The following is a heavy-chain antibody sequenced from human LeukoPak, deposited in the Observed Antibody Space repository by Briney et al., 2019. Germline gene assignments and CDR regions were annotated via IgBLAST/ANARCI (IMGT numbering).Heavy chain of an antibody. CDR3: AKDHRAYSYGYPDY. Sequence: GGSLRLSCAASGFTFSSYWMSWVRQAPGKGLEWVANIKQDGSEKYYVDSVKGRFTISRDNAKNSLYLQMNGLRAEDTAVYYCAKDHRAYSYGYPDYWGQGTLVTVSS. CDR2: IKQDGSEK. J-gene: IGHJ4*02. V-gene: IGHV3-7*01. D-gene: IGHD5-18*01. CDR1: GFTFSSYW.